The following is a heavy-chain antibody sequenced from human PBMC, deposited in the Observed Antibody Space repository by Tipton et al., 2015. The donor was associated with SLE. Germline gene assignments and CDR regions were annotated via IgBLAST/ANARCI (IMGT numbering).Heavy chain of an antibody. V-gene: IGHV1-2*06. CDR3: ARGSVTSGLSVY. J-gene: IGHJ4*02. D-gene: IGHD6-19*01. Sequence: QLVQSGAEVKKPGASVKVSCRASGYTFTDYYIHWVRQAPRQGLEWMARIDPNNGGTQSTQKFQGRVTMTRDTSISTAYMELSSLRSDDTAIYFCARGSVTSGLSVYWGQGTLVTVSS. CDR2: IDPNNGGT. CDR1: GYTFTDYY.